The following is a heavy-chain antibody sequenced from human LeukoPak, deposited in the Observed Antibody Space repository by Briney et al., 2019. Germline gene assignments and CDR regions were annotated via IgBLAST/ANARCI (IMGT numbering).Heavy chain of an antibody. CDR2: IYHSGST. Sequence: SQTLSLTCAVSGGSISSGGYSWSWIRQPPGKGLEWIGYIYHSGSTYYNPSLKSRVTTSVDRSKNQFSLKLSSVTAADTAVYYCARARSAFDIWGQGTMVTVSS. V-gene: IGHV4-30-2*01. CDR1: GGSISSGGYS. J-gene: IGHJ3*02. CDR3: ARARSAFDI.